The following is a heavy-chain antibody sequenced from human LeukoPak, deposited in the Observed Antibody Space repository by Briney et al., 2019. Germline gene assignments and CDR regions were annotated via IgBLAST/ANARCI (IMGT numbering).Heavy chain of an antibody. J-gene: IGHJ4*02. CDR3: ARGAIAVAGSDYFDY. CDR1: GYSGRTGGMG. CDR2: IDWDEDK. Sequence: SGPALVKPTQTLTLTCTLSGYSGRTGGMGVSWIRQPPGKGLEWLTRIDWDEDKLYSTSIKNRRTIRKDTSNTQGDRRMTNMDPVDTATYYCARGAIAVAGSDYFDYWGQGTLVTVSS. V-gene: IGHV2-70*04. D-gene: IGHD6-19*01.